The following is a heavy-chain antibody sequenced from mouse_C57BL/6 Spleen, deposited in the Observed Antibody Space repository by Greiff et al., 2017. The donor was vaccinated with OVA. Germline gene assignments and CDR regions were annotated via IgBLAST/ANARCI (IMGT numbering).Heavy chain of an antibody. CDR1: GYTFTSYW. V-gene: IGHV1-61*01. CDR2: IYPSDSET. Sequence: QVQLQQPGAELVRPGSSVKLSCKASGYTFTSYWMDWVKQRPGQGLEWIGNIYPSDSETHYNQKFKDKATLTVDKSSSTAYMQLSSLTSEDSAVYYCAKLEDGDAMDYWGQGTSVTVSS. CDR3: AKLEDGDAMDY. J-gene: IGHJ4*01. D-gene: IGHD4-1*01.